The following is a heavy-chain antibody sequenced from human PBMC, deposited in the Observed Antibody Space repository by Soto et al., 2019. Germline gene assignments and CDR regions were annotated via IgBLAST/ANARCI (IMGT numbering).Heavy chain of an antibody. CDR2: IYYSGST. CDR3: ATTRTSSWYYSSGFDY. Sequence: SETLSLTCTVSGGSISSYYWSWIRQPPGKGLEWIGYIYYSGSTNYNPSLKSRVIISVDTSKNQFSLKLSSVTAADTSVYYCATTRTSSWYYSSGFDYWGQGTLVTAPQ. D-gene: IGHD6-13*01. V-gene: IGHV4-59*12. J-gene: IGHJ4*02. CDR1: GGSISSYY.